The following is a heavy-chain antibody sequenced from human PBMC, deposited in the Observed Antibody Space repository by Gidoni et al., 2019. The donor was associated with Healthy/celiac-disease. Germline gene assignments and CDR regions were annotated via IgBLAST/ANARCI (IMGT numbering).Heavy chain of an antibody. Sequence: EVQLLESGGGLVQPGGSLRLSCAASGFTFSSYAMSWVRQAPGKGLEWGSGISGSGGSTYYADSVKGRFTISRDNSKNTLYLQMNSRRAEDTAVYYCAGVYGSGSLFDYWGQGTLVTVSS. V-gene: IGHV3-23*01. J-gene: IGHJ4*02. CDR2: ISGSGGST. D-gene: IGHD3-10*01. CDR1: GFTFSSYA. CDR3: AGVYGSGSLFDY.